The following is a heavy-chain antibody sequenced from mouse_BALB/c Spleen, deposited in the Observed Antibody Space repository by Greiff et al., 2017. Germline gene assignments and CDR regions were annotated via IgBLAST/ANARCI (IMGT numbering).Heavy chain of an antibody. CDR2: IRSKSNNYAT. Sequence: EVKLMESGGGLVQPKGSLKLSCAASGFTFNTYAMNWVRQAPGKGLEWVARIRSKSNNYATYYADSVKDRFTISRDDSQSMLYLQMNNLKTEDTAMYYCVLYDYEGWGQGTSVTVSS. CDR3: VLYDYEG. V-gene: IGHV10-1*02. D-gene: IGHD2-4*01. CDR1: GFTFNTYA. J-gene: IGHJ4*01.